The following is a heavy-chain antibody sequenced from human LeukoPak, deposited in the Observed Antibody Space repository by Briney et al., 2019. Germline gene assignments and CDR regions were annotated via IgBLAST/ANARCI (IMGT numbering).Heavy chain of an antibody. D-gene: IGHD6-6*01. V-gene: IGHV3-7*01. CDR3: ARESFAARWD. CDR1: GFTFSSYG. Sequence: GGSLRLSCAASGFTFSSYGMHWVRQAPGKGLEWVANIKQDGSQKSYVDSVKGRFTISRDNANNLLYLQMNSLGAEDTAVYYCARESFAARWDWGQGTLVTVSS. J-gene: IGHJ4*02. CDR2: IKQDGSQK.